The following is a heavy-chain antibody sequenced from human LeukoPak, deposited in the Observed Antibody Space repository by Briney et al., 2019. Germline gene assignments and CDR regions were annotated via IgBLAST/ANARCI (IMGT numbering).Heavy chain of an antibody. CDR1: GGSISSYS. D-gene: IGHD3-3*01. CDR2: IYYSGST. CDR3: ARQAIFGVAIDY. V-gene: IGHV4-59*08. Sequence: PSETLSLTCTVSGGSISSYSWSWIRQPPGKGLEWIGYIYYSGSTTYNRSLKSRVTMSLDTSENQFSLKLRSVTAADTAVYYCARQAIFGVAIDYWGQGTLVTVSS. J-gene: IGHJ4*02.